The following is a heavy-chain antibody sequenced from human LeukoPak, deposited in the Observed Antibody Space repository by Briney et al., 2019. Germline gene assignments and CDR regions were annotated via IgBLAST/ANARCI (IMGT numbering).Heavy chain of an antibody. Sequence: GGSLRLSCSASGFTFSTYWMSWVRQAPGKGLEWVANIRQDGGLKHYVDSVKGRFTISRDNAENSLYLQMNSLRAEDTAVYYCAREIVGAIKSYFDYWGQGTLVTASS. CDR2: IRQDGGLK. CDR3: AREIVGAIKSYFDY. J-gene: IGHJ4*02. V-gene: IGHV3-7*01. D-gene: IGHD1-26*01. CDR1: GFTFSTYW.